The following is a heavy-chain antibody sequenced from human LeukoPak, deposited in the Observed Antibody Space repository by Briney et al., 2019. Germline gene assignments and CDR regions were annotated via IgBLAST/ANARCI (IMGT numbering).Heavy chain of an antibody. D-gene: IGHD6-13*01. Sequence: KPSETLSLTCTVSGGSISSSSYYWGWIRQSPGKGLEWIGSIYYSGATYYSPSLKSRVTISVDTSKDQFSLKLSSVTATDTAVYYCARHETRAPGFTYWFDYWGQGSLVTVSS. CDR1: GGSISSSSYY. CDR2: IYYSGAT. J-gene: IGHJ4*02. CDR3: ARHETRAPGFTYWFDY. V-gene: IGHV4-39*01.